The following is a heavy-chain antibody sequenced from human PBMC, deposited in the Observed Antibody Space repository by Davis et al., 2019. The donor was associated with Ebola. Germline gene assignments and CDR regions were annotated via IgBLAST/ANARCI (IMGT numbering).Heavy chain of an antibody. D-gene: IGHD4-17*01. CDR3: AREHPSVTTSTGAFDI. V-gene: IGHV3-7*01. J-gene: IGHJ3*02. Sequence: GESLKISCAASGFTFSSYWMSWVRQAPGKGLEWVANIKQDGSEKYYVDSVKGRFTISRDNAKNSLYLQMNSLRAEDTAVYYCAREHPSVTTSTGAFDIWGQGTMVTVSS. CDR2: IKQDGSEK. CDR1: GFTFSSYW.